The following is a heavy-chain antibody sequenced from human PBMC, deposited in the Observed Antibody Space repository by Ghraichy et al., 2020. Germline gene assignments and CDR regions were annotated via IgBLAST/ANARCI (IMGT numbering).Heavy chain of an antibody. V-gene: IGHV1-2*06. J-gene: IGHJ4*02. CDR2: INPNSGDI. CDR3: ARHLSQLAEHFDS. D-gene: IGHD1-1*01. Sequence: ASVKVFCKASGYTFSDYYIHWVRQAPGQGLEWMGRINPNSGDIYYTQKFQARVTMTRDTSFTTAYMELSRLTSEDAAVYYCARHLSQLAEHFDSWGQGTLVTVSS. CDR1: GYTFSDYY.